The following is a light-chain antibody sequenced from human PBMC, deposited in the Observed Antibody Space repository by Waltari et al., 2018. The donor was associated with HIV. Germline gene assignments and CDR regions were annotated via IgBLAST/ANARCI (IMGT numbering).Light chain of an antibody. Sequence: SALTQPASVSGSPGQSIVLPCTGSSSDLGYYDYVSWYQQYPGQAPKALIYEVTSRPSGTSSRFSGSKSATTAFLAISKLQTDDEADYFCSSYTRRGTVVFGGGTRLTVL. CDR2: EVT. CDR1: SSDLGYYDY. J-gene: IGLJ2*01. V-gene: IGLV2-14*01. CDR3: SSYTRRGTVV.